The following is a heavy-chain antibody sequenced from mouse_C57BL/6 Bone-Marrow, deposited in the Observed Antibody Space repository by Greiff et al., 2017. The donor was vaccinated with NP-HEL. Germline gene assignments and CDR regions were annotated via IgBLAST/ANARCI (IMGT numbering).Heavy chain of an antibody. D-gene: IGHD1-1*01. V-gene: IGHV14-4*01. J-gene: IGHJ2*01. CDR2: IDPENGDT. Sequence: VQLQQSGAELVRPGASVKLSCTASGFNIKDDYMHWVKQRPEQGLEWIGWIDPENGDTEYASKFQGKATITADTSSNTAYLQLSSLTSEDTAVYYCTGITTVVEGYFDYWGQGTTLTVSS. CDR1: GFNIKDDY. CDR3: TGITTVVEGYFDY.